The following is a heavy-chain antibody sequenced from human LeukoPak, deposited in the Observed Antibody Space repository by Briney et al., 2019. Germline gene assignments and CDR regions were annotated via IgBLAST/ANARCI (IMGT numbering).Heavy chain of an antibody. J-gene: IGHJ5*02. CDR2: IYTSGST. D-gene: IGHD1-14*01. CDR3: AGTEPPTGNYNWFDP. CDR1: GGSISSYY. V-gene: IGHV4-4*07. Sequence: SETLSLTCTVSGGSISSYYWSSIRQPAGKGLEWIGRIYTSGSTNYNPSLKSRVTMSVDTSKNQFSLKLSSVTAADTAVYYCAGTEPPTGNYNWFDPWGQGTLVTVSS.